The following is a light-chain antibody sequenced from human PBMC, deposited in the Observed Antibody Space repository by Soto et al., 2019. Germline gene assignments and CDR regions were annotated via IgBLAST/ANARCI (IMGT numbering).Light chain of an antibody. CDR1: QSVSSN. V-gene: IGKV3-15*01. J-gene: IGKJ2*01. CDR3: QQYNNWPL. Sequence: EIVMTQSPATLSVSPGERATLSCGASQSVSSNLAWYQQKPGQAPRLLIYGASTRATGIPARFSGSGSGTEFTLTISSLQSEDFSVYYCQQYNNWPLFGQGTKVAIK. CDR2: GAS.